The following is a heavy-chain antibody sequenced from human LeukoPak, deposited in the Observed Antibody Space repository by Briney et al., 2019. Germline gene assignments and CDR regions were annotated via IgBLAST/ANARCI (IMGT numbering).Heavy chain of an antibody. J-gene: IGHJ6*02. CDR2: INPNSGGT. CDR1: GYTFTGYY. Sequence: ASVKVSCKASGYTFTGYYMHWERQAPGQGLEWMGRINPNSGGTNYAQKFQGRVTMTRDTSISTAYMELSRLRSDDTAVYYCATPAGLWVRGTLTKTYYYYYGMDVWGQGTTVTVSS. D-gene: IGHD3-10*01. CDR3: ATPAGLWVRGTLTKTYYYYYGMDV. V-gene: IGHV1-2*06.